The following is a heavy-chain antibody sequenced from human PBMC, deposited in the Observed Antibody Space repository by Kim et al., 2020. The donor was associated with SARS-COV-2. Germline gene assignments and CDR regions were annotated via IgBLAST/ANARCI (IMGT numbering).Heavy chain of an antibody. CDR3: ARGSAAGLWFRETTSDLYFQH. D-gene: IGHD3-10*01. Sequence: ASVKVSCKVSGYTFTSYAMNWVRQAPGQGLEWMGWINTNTGNPTYAQGFTGRFVFSLDTSVSTAYLQISSLKAEDTAVYYCARGSAAGLWFRETTSDLYFQHWGQGTLVTVSS. CDR2: INTNTGNP. V-gene: IGHV7-4-1*02. J-gene: IGHJ1*01. CDR1: GYTFTSYA.